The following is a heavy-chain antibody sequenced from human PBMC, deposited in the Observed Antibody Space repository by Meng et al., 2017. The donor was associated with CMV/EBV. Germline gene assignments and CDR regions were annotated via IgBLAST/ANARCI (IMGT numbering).Heavy chain of an antibody. CDR1: SFSGYY. J-gene: IGHJ4*02. D-gene: IGHD3-22*01. V-gene: IGHV4-34*01. CDR3: ARGDYYDSSGYYLRTLFDY. Sequence: SFSGYYWSWIRQPPGKGLEWIGEINHSGSTNYNPSLKSRVTISVDTSKNQFSLKLSSVTAADTAVYYCARGDYYDSSGYYLRTLFDYWGQGTLVTVSP. CDR2: INHSGST.